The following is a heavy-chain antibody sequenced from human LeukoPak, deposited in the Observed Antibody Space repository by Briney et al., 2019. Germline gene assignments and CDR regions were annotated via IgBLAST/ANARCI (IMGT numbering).Heavy chain of an antibody. J-gene: IGHJ4*02. CDR1: GGSIIIGDYY. CDR2: IYHSGST. CDR3: ARALLGHTNCLYSFDY. Sequence: SETLSLTCTVSGGSIIIGDYYWSWIRQSPGKGLEWIGYIYHSGSTYYNPSLKSRVTISVDRSKNQVSLKLSSVTAADTAVYYCARALLGHTNCLYSFDYWGQGTLVTVSS. V-gene: IGHV4-30-2*06. D-gene: IGHD2-2*01.